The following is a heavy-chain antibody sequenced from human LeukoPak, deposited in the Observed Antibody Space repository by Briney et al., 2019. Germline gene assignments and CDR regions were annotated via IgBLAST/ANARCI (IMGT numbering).Heavy chain of an antibody. D-gene: IGHD6-13*01. CDR2: ISGGSSFT. V-gene: IGHV3-21*01. J-gene: IGHJ5*02. Sequence: GGSLRLSCAASGFSFSSFSMNWVRQAPGKGLEWVSYISGGSSFTYYVDSVKGRFTISRDNAKNSLYLQMNSLRAEDTAVYYCARDGQYSSSSFDPWGQGTLVTVSS. CDR1: GFSFSSFS. CDR3: ARDGQYSSSSFDP.